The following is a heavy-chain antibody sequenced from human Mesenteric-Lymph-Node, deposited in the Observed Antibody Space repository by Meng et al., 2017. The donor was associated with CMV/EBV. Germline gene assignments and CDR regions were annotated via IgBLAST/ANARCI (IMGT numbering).Heavy chain of an antibody. Sequence: GGSLRLSCETSGFIFKNYGMSWVRQAPGKGLEWVSAISGSGGSTYYADSVKGRFTISRDNSKNTLYLQMNSLRAEDTAVYYCAKDLSLPSYYDFWSGYYYYGMDVWGQGTTVTVSS. CDR2: ISGSGGST. J-gene: IGHJ6*02. D-gene: IGHD3-3*01. CDR1: GFIFKNYG. V-gene: IGHV3-23*01. CDR3: AKDLSLPSYYDFWSGYYYYGMDV.